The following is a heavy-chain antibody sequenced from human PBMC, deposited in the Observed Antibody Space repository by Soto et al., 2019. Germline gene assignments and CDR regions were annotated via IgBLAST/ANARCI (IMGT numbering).Heavy chain of an antibody. V-gene: IGHV4-4*07. CDR3: ARIFGNNWSFDV. J-gene: IGHJ2*01. CDR2: FHISGRT. Sequence: QVHLQESGPGLVRPSETLSLTCDTSDGSNPLYYWSWVRQPAGKGLEWLGRFHISGRTDYHPSVKSRVVMSLDKSKNQFSLRLTSVTAADTAVYYCARIFGNNWSFDVWGRGTPVTVSS. D-gene: IGHD3-10*01. CDR1: DGSNPLYY.